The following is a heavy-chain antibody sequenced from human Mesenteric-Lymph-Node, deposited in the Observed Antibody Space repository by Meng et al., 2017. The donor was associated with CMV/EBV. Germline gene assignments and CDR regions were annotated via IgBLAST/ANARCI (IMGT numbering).Heavy chain of an antibody. J-gene: IGHJ4*02. D-gene: IGHD1-26*01. CDR1: GFTFSSYA. CDR3: AKRSGSNSGFFDY. CDR2: ISDSGDYT. Sequence: GESLKISCAASGFTFSSYAMTWVRQAPGKGLEWVSAISDSGDYTDHADSVKGRFSISRDSSTNTLYLRMNNLRAEDTAVYYCAKRSGSNSGFFDYWGQGTLVTVSS. V-gene: IGHV3-23*01.